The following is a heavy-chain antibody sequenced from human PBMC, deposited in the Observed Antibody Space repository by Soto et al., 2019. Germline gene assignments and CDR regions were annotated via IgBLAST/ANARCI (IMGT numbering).Heavy chain of an antibody. CDR1: GYTFTSYY. CDR3: ARDGSGSYYPFNWFHP. J-gene: IGHJ5*02. V-gene: IGHV1-46*01. CDR2: INPSGGST. D-gene: IGHD3-10*01. Sequence: ASVKVSCKASGYTFTSYYMHWARQAPGQGLEWMGIINPSGGSTSYAQKFQGRVTMTRDTSTSTVYMELSSLRSEDTAVYYCARDGSGSYYPFNWFHPWGQGTLVTVSS.